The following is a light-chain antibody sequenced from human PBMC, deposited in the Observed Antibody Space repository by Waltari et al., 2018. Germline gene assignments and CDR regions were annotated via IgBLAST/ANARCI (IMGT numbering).Light chain of an antibody. J-gene: IGKJ1*01. CDR2: KSS. CDR1: QSISSW. CDR3: QQYNIYWT. Sequence: DIQMTQSPSTLSASVGDRVTITCRASQSISSWLAWYQQQPGKAPKLLIYKSSSLESGVPSRFSGGGSGTEFTLTISSLQPDDFATYYCQQYNIYWTFGQGTKVEIK. V-gene: IGKV1-5*03.